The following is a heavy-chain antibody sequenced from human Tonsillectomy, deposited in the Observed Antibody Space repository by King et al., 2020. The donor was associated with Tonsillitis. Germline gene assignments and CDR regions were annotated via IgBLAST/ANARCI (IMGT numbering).Heavy chain of an antibody. V-gene: IGHV4-59*01. D-gene: IGHD1-26*01. Sequence: VQLQESGPGLVKPSETLSLTCTVSGGSISSYYWNWIRQPPGKELEWIGYIYYSGSTNYNPSLKSRGTISVDTSQNQFSLTLTSVTAADTALYYCARGGRDSGSPGRVDYWGQGTLVTVSS. CDR2: IYYSGST. J-gene: IGHJ4*02. CDR1: GGSISSYY. CDR3: ARGGRDSGSPGRVDY.